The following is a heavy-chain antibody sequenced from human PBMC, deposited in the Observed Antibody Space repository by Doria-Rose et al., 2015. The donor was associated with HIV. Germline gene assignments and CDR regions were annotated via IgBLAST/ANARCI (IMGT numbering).Heavy chain of an antibody. CDR3: ARIKSSRWYHKYYFDF. J-gene: IGHJ4*02. D-gene: IGHD6-13*01. CDR1: GVSLSSPGMG. CDR2: NFSDDES. Sequence: QITLKESGPVLVKPTETLTLTCTVSGVSLSSPGMGVSWIRQPPGKALEWLGNNFSDDESSYKTSLKSRLTISRGTSKSQVVLIMTDMDPVDTATYYCARIKSSRWYHKYYFDFWGQGTLVIVSA. V-gene: IGHV2-26*01.